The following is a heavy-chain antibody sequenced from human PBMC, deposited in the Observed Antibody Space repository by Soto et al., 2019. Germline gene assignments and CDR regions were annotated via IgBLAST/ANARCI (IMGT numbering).Heavy chain of an antibody. D-gene: IGHD3-22*01. CDR1: GFTFSNYW. J-gene: IGHJ4*02. V-gene: IGHV3-74*01. Sequence: PGGSLRLSCLASGFTFSNYWMHWVRQPPGKGLEWVSRIKNDGSGAYYADSVKGRFTISRDNAKNTLYLQMNSLRVEDTAVYYCTRGDGDYHDGNGYLGRHWGQGTLVTVS. CDR2: IKNDGSGA. CDR3: TRGDGDYHDGNGYLGRH.